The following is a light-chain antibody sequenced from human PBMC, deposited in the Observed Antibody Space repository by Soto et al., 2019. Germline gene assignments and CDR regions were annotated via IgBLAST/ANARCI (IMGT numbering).Light chain of an antibody. Sequence: EIVMTQSPATLSVSPGERATLSCRASQSVSSNLAWDQQKPGQAPSLLIYGASTRATGIPARFSGSGSGTEFTLTISSLQSEDFAVYYCQQYNNWPRITCGQGTRLEIK. CDR3: QQYNNWPRIT. CDR2: GAS. CDR1: QSVSSN. J-gene: IGKJ5*01. V-gene: IGKV3-15*01.